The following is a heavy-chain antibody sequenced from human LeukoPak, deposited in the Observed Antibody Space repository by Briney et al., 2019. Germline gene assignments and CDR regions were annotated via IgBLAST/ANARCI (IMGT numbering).Heavy chain of an antibody. CDR2: INPNTGAT. J-gene: IGHJ4*02. D-gene: IGHD2-2*01. CDR1: GGTFSSYT. Sequence: GASVKVSCKASGGTFSSYTISWVRQAPGQGLEWMGWINPNTGATTYAQIFQGRVTMTRDTSITTAYMELTWLRSDDTAVYFCARANVVPAATFDFWGQGVLVTVSS. CDR3: ARANVVPAATFDF. V-gene: IGHV1-2*02.